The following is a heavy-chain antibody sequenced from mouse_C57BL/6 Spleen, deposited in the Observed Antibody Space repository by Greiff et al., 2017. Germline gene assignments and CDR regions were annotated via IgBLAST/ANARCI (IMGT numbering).Heavy chain of an antibody. V-gene: IGHV8-8*01. Sequence: QVTLKVSGPGIFQPSQTLSLTCSFSGFPLSTLGMGLGWSRPPSGPGLDWLAHFWWDDDKFYNPALKRRLTISKDTSKNQVFLKIAKVDTAETATYYWARMSTTVVAHDYYAMDDWGQGTSVTVSS. D-gene: IGHD1-1*01. CDR1: GFPLSTLGMG. J-gene: IGHJ4*01. CDR2: FWWDDDK. CDR3: ARMSTTVVAHDYYAMDD.